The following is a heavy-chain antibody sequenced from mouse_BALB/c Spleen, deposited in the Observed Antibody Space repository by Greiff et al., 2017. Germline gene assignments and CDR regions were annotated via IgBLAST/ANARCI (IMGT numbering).Heavy chain of an antibody. CDR1: GFTFTDYY. CDR2: IRNKANGYTT. Sequence: EVQVVESGGGLVQPGGSLRLSCATSGFTFTDYYMSWVRQPPGKALEWLGFIRNKANGYTTEYSASVKGRFTISRDNSQSILYLQMNTLRAEDSATYYCARDNLYYFDYWGQGTTLTVSS. V-gene: IGHV7-3*02. J-gene: IGHJ2*01. CDR3: ARDNLYYFDY.